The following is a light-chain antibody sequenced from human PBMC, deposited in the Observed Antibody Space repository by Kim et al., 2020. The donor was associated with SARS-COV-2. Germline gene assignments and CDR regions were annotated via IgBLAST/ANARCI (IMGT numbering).Light chain of an antibody. V-gene: IGLV2-14*03. CDR2: DVN. CDR1: SSDVGAYDY. J-gene: IGLJ3*02. CDR3: SSYTNSDTLV. Sequence: PSAAISCPGSSSDVGAYDYVPWYQQHPGKAPKLMIHDVNDRPSGVSNRFSGSKSGNTASLTISGLQAEDEADYYCSSYTNSDTLVFGGGTQLTVL.